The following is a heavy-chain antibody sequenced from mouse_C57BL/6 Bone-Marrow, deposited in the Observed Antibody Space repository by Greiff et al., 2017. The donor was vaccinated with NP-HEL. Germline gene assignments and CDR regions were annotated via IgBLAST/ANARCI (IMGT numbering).Heavy chain of an antibody. V-gene: IGHV5-4*01. CDR2: ISDGGSYT. J-gene: IGHJ4*01. Sequence: EVQLVESGGGLVKPGGSLKLSCAASGFTFSSYSMSWVCPTPGKRLEWVATISDGGSYTNYPDNVKGRFTISRDNAKNNLYLQMSHLKSEDTAMYYCAREPGTRAMDYWGQGTSVTVSS. CDR3: AREPGTRAMDY. D-gene: IGHD4-1*01. CDR1: GFTFSSYS.